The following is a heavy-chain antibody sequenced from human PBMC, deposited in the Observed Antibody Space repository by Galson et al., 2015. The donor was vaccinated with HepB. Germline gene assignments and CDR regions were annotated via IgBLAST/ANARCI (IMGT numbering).Heavy chain of an antibody. CDR3: ARAVRNQLLSEY. CDR1: GYSFTNHG. Sequence: SVKVSCKASGYSFTNHGISWVRQAPGQGLEWMGWMNPKSTNTGYARKFQGRVTMTGDTSMDTAYMELGSLTSEDTAVYYCARAVRNQLLSEYWGQGTLVTVSS. V-gene: IGHV1-8*01. J-gene: IGHJ4*02. D-gene: IGHD1-26*01. CDR2: MNPKSTNT.